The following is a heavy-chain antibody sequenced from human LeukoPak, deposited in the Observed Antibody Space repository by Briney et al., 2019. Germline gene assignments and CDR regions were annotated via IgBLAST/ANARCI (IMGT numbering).Heavy chain of an antibody. D-gene: IGHD2-15*01. CDR2: IYTDGST. Sequence: SGGSLRLSCAASGFTVSSNYTSLVRQAPGKGLEWVSVIYTDGSTYYADSVKGRFTISRDNSKNTLYLQMNSLRAEDTAVYYCARAREGTGGFDIWGQGTMVTVSS. CDR3: ARAREGTGGFDI. V-gene: IGHV3-53*01. J-gene: IGHJ3*02. CDR1: GFTVSSNY.